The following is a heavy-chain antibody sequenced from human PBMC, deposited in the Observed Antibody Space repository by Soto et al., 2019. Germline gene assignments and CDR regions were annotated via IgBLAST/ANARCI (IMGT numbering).Heavy chain of an antibody. J-gene: IGHJ4*02. D-gene: IGHD2-2*01. V-gene: IGHV1-2*02. CDR2: INPNSGGT. Sequence: ASVKVSCKASGYTFTGYYMHWVRQAPGQGLEWMGWINPNSGGTNYAQKFQGRVTMTRDTSISTAYMELSRLRSDDTAVYYCARSCLVVEPAAISFDYWGQGTLVTVSS. CDR3: ARSCLVVEPAAISFDY. CDR1: GYTFTGYY.